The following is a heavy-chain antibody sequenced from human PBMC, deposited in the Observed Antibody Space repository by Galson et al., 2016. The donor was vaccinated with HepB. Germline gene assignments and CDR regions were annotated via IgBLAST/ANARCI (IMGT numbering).Heavy chain of an antibody. J-gene: IGHJ6*02. V-gene: IGHV4-59*01. Sequence: SETLSLTCTVSGASITTYYWSWIRQPPGKELEWIGYIYYNGNTIYNPSLKSRVTISVDTSKDHFSLNLRSVTAADTAVYYCARWDYYYGMDAWGQGTTVTVSS. D-gene: IGHD1-26*01. CDR3: ARWDYYYGMDA. CDR2: IYYNGNT. CDR1: GASITTYY.